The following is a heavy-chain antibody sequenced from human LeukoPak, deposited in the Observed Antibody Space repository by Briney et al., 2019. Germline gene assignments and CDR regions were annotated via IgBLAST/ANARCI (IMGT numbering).Heavy chain of an antibody. CDR3: AKGVRPAALNWFDP. V-gene: IGHV3-30*18. J-gene: IGHJ5*02. CDR1: GFTFSSYG. CDR2: ISYDGSNK. D-gene: IGHD2-2*01. Sequence: GSLRLSCAASGFTFSSYGMHWVRQAPGKGPEWVAVISYDGSNKYYADSVKGRFTISRDNSKNTLYLQMNSLRAEDTAVYYCAKGVRPAALNWFDPWGQGTLVTVSS.